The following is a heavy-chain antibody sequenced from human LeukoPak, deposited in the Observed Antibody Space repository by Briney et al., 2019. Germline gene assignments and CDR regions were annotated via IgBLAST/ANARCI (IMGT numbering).Heavy chain of an antibody. Sequence: ASVKVSCKAFGYSFTSYYMHWVRQAPGQGLEWMGIINPNGGSTTYAQKFQGRVTITADKSTSTAYMELSSLRSEDTAVYYCAGGRGIQLWLTVDYWGQGTLVTVSS. V-gene: IGHV1-46*01. CDR3: AGGRGIQLWLTVDY. J-gene: IGHJ4*02. CDR1: GYSFTSYY. CDR2: INPNGGST. D-gene: IGHD5-18*01.